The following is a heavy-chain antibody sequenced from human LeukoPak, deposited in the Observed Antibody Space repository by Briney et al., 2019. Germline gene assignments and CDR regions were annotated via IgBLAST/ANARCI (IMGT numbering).Heavy chain of an antibody. Sequence: SETLSLTCTVSGGSISSYYWSWIRQPPGKGLEWIGCIYYSGSTNYNPSLKSRVTISVDTSKNQFSLKLSSVTAADTAVYYCARALGDYDFWSGRDPPGPFDYWGQGTLVTVSS. J-gene: IGHJ4*02. CDR1: GGSISSYY. CDR3: ARALGDYDFWSGRDPPGPFDY. CDR2: IYYSGST. V-gene: IGHV4-59*01. D-gene: IGHD3-3*01.